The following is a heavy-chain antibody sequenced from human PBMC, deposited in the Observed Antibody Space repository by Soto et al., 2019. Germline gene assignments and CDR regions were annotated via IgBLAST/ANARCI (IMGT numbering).Heavy chain of an antibody. CDR3: AHSPCSGGTCYLFDY. D-gene: IGHD2-15*01. CDR1: GFSLSTSGVG. V-gene: IGHV2-5*02. J-gene: IGHJ4*02. CDR2: IYWDDVE. Sequence: QITLKESGPTLVKPTQTLTLTCTISGFSLSTSGVGVGWIRQPPGKSLEWLALIYWDDVERYSPSLKTRLSITKDNSRSQVVLTITNMDPVDTATYYCAHSPCSGGTCYLFDYWGQGTLVTVSS.